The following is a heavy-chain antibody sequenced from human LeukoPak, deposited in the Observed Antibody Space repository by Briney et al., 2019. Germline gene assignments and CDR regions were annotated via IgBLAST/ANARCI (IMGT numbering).Heavy chain of an antibody. CDR2: INHSGST. J-gene: IGHJ4*02. Sequence: PSETLSLTCAVYGGSFSGYYWSWIRQPPGKGLEWIGEINHSGSTNYNPSLKSRVTISVDTSKSQFSLKLSSVTAADTAVYYCASRTLLTLYYFDYWGQETLVTVSS. V-gene: IGHV4-34*01. CDR1: GGSFSGYY. CDR3: ASRTLLTLYYFDY. D-gene: IGHD1-1*01.